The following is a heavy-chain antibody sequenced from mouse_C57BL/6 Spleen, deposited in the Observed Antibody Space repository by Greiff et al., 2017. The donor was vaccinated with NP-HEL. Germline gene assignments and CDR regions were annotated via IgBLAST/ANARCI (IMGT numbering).Heavy chain of an antibody. CDR3: ARRLGLYWYFDV. V-gene: IGHV1-61*01. Sequence: QVQLQQPGAELVRPGSSVKLSCKASGYTFTSYWMDWVKQRPGQGLEWIGNIYPSDSETHYNQKFKDKATLTVDKSSSTAYMQLSSRTSDDSAVYYCARRLGLYWYFDVWGTGTTVTVSS. J-gene: IGHJ1*03. CDR1: GYTFTSYW. D-gene: IGHD4-1*01. CDR2: IYPSDSET.